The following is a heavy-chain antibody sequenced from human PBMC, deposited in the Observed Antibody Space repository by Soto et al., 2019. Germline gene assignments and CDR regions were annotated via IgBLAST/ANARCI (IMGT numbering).Heavy chain of an antibody. V-gene: IGHV4-30-4*01. Sequence: SETLSLPCTVSGGSVTSDEDYWSWIRQSPGKGLEWIGYISNSGSTGYNPSLKSRVTISVDTSKNQFSLKLSSATAADTAVYYCARGRGSSWYSYYCGMDVWGQGTTVTVSS. CDR1: GGSVTSDEDY. D-gene: IGHD6-13*01. CDR2: ISNSGST. CDR3: ARGRGSSWYSYYCGMDV. J-gene: IGHJ6*02.